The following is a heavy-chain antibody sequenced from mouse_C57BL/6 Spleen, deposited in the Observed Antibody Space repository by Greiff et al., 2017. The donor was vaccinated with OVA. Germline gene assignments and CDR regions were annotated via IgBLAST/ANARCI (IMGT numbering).Heavy chain of an antibody. J-gene: IGHJ4*01. D-gene: IGHD2-3*01. V-gene: IGHV2-6-1*01. CDR2: IWSDGST. CDR1: GFSLTSYG. CDR3: ARQGERDDGYYAMDY. Sequence: VQLQESGPGLVAPSQSLSITCTVSGFSLTSYGVHWVRQPPGKGLEWLVVIWSDGSTTYNSAHKSRLSISKDNSKSQVFLKMNSLQTDDTAMYYCARQGERDDGYYAMDYWGQGTSVTVSS.